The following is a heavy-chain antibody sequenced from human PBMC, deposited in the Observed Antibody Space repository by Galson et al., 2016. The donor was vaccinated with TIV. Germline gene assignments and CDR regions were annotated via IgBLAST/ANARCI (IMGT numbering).Heavy chain of an antibody. CDR3: ARDSGYDINCSPGY. Sequence: SLRLSCAASGFTFSTYAMHWVRQAPGKGLEWVAVMSSTGSHKFYADSVRGRFTISKDTSKNTLYLQMARLRPEDTAVYYCARDSGYDINCSPGYWGQGTLVSVSS. J-gene: IGHJ4*02. CDR1: GFTFSTYA. D-gene: IGHD4-11*01. CDR2: MSSTGSHK. V-gene: IGHV3-30*04.